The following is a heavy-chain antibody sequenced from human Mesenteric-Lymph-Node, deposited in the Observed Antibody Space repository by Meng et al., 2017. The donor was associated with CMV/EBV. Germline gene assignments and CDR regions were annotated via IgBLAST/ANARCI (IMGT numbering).Heavy chain of an antibody. CDR3: ARHHGDSLADGIDI. CDR1: GHSINHSPYS. Sequence: SGHSINHSPYSWVWIRQTPGNGLEWIGSVYFRGTAYYSPSLTSRLTISVDTPKNQFSLRLTSVTAADAALYYCARHHGDSLADGIDIWGQGTMVTVSS. CDR2: VYFRGTA. J-gene: IGHJ3*02. D-gene: IGHD2-21*01. V-gene: IGHV4-39*01.